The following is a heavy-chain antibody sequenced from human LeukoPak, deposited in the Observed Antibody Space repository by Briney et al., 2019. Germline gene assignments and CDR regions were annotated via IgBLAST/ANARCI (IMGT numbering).Heavy chain of an antibody. CDR1: GYSFSSNS. J-gene: IGHJ5*02. V-gene: IGHV1-18*01. D-gene: IGHD1-26*01. Sequence: ASVKVSCKASGYSFSSNSISWMRQAAGQGLEWMGWISAYNGNTKYAQKLQGRVTMTTDTSTNTAYMELRSLRSDDTAVYYCARDFGGSYTRGGWFDPWGQGTLVTVSS. CDR2: ISAYNGNT. CDR3: ARDFGGSYTRGGWFDP.